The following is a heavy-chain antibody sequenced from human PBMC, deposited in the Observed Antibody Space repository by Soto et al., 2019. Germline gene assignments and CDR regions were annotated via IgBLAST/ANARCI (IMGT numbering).Heavy chain of an antibody. CDR3: ARDLGYGGKGIDY. V-gene: IGHV3-48*02. D-gene: IGHD2-15*01. CDR1: GFTFSSYS. Sequence: GGSLRLSCAASGFTFSSYSMNWVRQAPGKGLEWVSSISSSSSTIYYAVSVKGRFTISRDNAKNSLYLQRNSLRDEDTAVYYCARDLGYGGKGIDYWGKGTRGTVS. CDR2: ISSSSSTI. J-gene: IGHJ4*02.